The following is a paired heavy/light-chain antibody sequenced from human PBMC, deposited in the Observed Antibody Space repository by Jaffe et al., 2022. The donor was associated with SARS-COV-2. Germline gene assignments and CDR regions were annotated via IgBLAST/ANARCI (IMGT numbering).Light chain of an antibody. V-gene: IGKV1-9*01. CDR2: AAS. Sequence: DIQLTQSPSFLSASVGDRVTITCRASQGISSYLAWYQQKPGKAPKLLIYAASTLQSGVPSRFSGSGSGTEFTLTISSLQPEDFATYYCQQLTSYPYTFGQGTKLEIK. CDR3: QQLTSYPYT. J-gene: IGKJ2*01. CDR1: QGISSY.
Heavy chain of an antibody. Sequence: EVQLVESGGGLVQPGGSLRLSCAASGFTFSTYDMHWVRLVTGKGLEWVSGIGTTGNTYYPGSVKGRFTISRENAKNSLYLQMNSLRAGDTAVYYCAREARTRTSNYYSYYMDVWGKGTTVTVSS. V-gene: IGHV3-13*01. D-gene: IGHD2-2*01. CDR3: AREARTRTSNYYSYYMDV. CDR2: IGTTGNT. J-gene: IGHJ6*03. CDR1: GFTFSTYD.